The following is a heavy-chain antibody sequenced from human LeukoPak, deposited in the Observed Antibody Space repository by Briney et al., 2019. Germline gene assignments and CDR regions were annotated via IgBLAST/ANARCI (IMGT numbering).Heavy chain of an antibody. CDR1: GFTFSSYG. CDR3: ARDSDIAVAGSFDY. Sequence: PGRSLRLSCAASGFTFSSYGMHWVRQAPGKGLEWVVVIWYDGSNKYYADSVKGRFTISRDNSKNTLYLQMNSLRAEDTAVYYCARDSDIAVAGSFDYWGQGTLVTVSS. J-gene: IGHJ4*02. V-gene: IGHV3-33*01. D-gene: IGHD6-19*01. CDR2: IWYDGSNK.